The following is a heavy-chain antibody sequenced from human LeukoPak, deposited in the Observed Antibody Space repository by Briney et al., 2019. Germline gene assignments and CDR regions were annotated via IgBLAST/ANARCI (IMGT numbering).Heavy chain of an antibody. V-gene: IGHV1-46*01. CDR3: ARGYIAARPTNWFDP. J-gene: IGHJ5*02. D-gene: IGHD6-6*01. CDR1: GYTFTSYY. CDR2: INPSGGST. Sequence: GASVKVSCKASGYTFTSYYMHWVRQAPGQGLEWMGIINPSGGSTSYAQKFQGRVTMTRDTSTSTAYMELRSLRSDDTAVYYCARGYIAARPTNWFDPWGQGTLVTVSS.